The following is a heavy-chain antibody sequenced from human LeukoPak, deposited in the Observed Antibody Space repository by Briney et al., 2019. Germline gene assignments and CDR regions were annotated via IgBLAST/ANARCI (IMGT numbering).Heavy chain of an antibody. CDR2: INHSGST. CDR3: AREEPQKYCFDY. D-gene: IGHD1-26*01. V-gene: IGHV4-34*01. J-gene: IGHJ4*02. Sequence: PSETLSLTCAVYGGSFSGYYWSWIRQPPGKGLEWIGEINHSGSTNYNPSLKSRVTISGDTSKNQFSLKLSSVTAADTAVYYCAREEPQKYCFDYWGQGTLVSVSS. CDR1: GGSFSGYY.